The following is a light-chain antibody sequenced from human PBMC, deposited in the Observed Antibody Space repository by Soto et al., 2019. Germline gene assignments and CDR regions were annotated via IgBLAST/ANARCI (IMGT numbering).Light chain of an antibody. CDR3: QRYGSSPPFT. CDR2: GAS. CDR1: QRVSSSY. V-gene: IGKV3-20*01. Sequence: EIVLTQSPGTLSLSPGERATLSCRASQRVSSSYLAWYQQKPGQAPRLLIYGASTRATGIPDRFRGSGSGTDFTLTISRLEPEDCAVYFCQRYGSSPPFTFGQGTKVEI. J-gene: IGKJ2*01.